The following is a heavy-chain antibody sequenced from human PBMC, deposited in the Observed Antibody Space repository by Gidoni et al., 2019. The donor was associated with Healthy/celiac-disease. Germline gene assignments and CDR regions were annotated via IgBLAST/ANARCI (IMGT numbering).Heavy chain of an antibody. D-gene: IGHD3-16*02. CDR2: IYSSGSP. CDR3: ASRPLGGVIVFDY. J-gene: IGHJ4*02. V-gene: IGHV4-39*01. CDR1: GGSIRSSRSH. Sequence: QLKLQESGPGLVKPSGTLSVTCNVSGGSIRSSRSHWGWIRTPPGTGLEWMGSIYSSGSPYYNPSLKIRVTISVDTSKNQFSLKLSSVTAADTAVYYCASRPLGGVIVFDYWGQGTLVTVSS.